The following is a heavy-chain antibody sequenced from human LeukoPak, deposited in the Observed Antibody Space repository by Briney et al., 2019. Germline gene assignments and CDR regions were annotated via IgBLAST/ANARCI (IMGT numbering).Heavy chain of an antibody. V-gene: IGHV4-34*01. Sequence: SETLSLTCAVYGGSFSGYYWSWIRQPPGKGLEWIGEINHSGSTNYNPSLKSRVTISVDTSKNQFSLKLSSVTAADTAVYYCARGRWSCYTYFDYWGQGTLVTVSS. CDR1: GGSFSGYY. J-gene: IGHJ4*02. D-gene: IGHD2-2*02. CDR2: INHSGST. CDR3: ARGRWSCYTYFDY.